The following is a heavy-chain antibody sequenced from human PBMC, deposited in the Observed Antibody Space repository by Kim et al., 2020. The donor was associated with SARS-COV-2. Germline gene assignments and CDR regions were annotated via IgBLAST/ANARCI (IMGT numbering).Heavy chain of an antibody. CDR3: GISGI. CDR1: GITSSSYW. Sequence: GGSLRLSCVESGITSSSYWLTWVRQAPGKGLEWLANIKRDGSERYYGDSVKGRFTISRDNAKSSVFLQMNSLRSEDTAVYYCGISGIWGQGTLVTVSS. J-gene: IGHJ4*02. CDR2: IKRDGSER. V-gene: IGHV3-7*01.